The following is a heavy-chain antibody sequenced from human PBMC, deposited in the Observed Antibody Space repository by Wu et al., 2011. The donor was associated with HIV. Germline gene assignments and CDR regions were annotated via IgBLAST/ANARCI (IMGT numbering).Heavy chain of an antibody. V-gene: IGHV1-2*02. J-gene: IGHJ4*02. Sequence: QVQLVQSGAEVKQPGASVKVSCKASGYTFSGYYMHWVRQAPGQGLEWTGWINANSGDTKYAQKFQGRVTMTGDTSISTAYMELTSLRSDDTAVYYCARPDCGGDCYPGDYWGQGTPVTVSS. CDR2: INANSGDT. CDR3: ARPDCGGDCYPGDY. D-gene: IGHD2-21*01. CDR1: GYTFSGYY.